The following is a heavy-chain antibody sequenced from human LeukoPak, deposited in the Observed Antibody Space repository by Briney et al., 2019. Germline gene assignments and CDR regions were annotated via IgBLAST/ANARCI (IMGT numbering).Heavy chain of an antibody. D-gene: IGHD5-12*01. J-gene: IGHJ5*02. V-gene: IGHV1-18*01. CDR1: GYTFTSYG. CDR2: ISAYNGNT. CDR3: ARDQATVYSGSKGWFDP. Sequence: GASVKVSCKASGYTFTSYGISWVRQAPGQGLEWMGWISAYNGNTNYAQKLQGRVTMTTDTSTSTAYMELRSLRSDDTAVYYCARDQATVYSGSKGWFDPWGQGTLVTVSS.